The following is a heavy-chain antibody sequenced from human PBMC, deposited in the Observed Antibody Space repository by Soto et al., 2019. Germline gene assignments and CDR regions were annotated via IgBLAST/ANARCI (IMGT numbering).Heavy chain of an antibody. Sequence: SETLSLTCTVSGGSISSSSYYWGWIRQPPGKGLEWIGSIYYSGSTYYNPSLKSRVTISVDTSKNQFSLKLSSVTAADTAVYYCARRGHYGSGILHGMDVWGQGTTVTVSS. V-gene: IGHV4-39*01. CDR1: GGSISSSSYY. CDR3: ARRGHYGSGILHGMDV. CDR2: IYYSGST. J-gene: IGHJ6*02. D-gene: IGHD3-10*01.